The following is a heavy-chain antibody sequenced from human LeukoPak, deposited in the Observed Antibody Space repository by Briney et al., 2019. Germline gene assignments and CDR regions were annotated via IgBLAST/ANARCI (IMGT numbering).Heavy chain of an antibody. CDR1: GYTFTSYA. CDR2: INTNTGNP. Sequence: ASVKVSCKASGYTFTSYAMNWVRQAPGQGLEWMGWINTNTGNPTYAQGFTGRFVFSLDTSVSTAYLQISSLKAEDTAVYYCARDNQHLAAAGTSPNDPNYYYYYYGMDVWGQGTTVTVSS. J-gene: IGHJ6*02. D-gene: IGHD6-13*01. V-gene: IGHV7-4-1*02. CDR3: ARDNQHLAAAGTSPNDPNYYYYYYGMDV.